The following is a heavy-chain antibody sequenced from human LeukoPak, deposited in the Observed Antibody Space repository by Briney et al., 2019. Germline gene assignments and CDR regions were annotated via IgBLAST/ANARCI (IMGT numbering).Heavy chain of an antibody. V-gene: IGHV1-69*06. CDR2: IIPIFGTP. CDR1: GGTFSSYA. Sequence: SSVKVSCKASGGTFSSYALSWLGPAPGRGLAWMGGIIPIFGTPNYAQKFQGRVTITADKSTSTAYMGLSSLRSEDTAVYYCARVVAAAAALEVGMDVWGKGTTVTVSS. J-gene: IGHJ6*04. D-gene: IGHD6-13*01. CDR3: ARVVAAAAALEVGMDV.